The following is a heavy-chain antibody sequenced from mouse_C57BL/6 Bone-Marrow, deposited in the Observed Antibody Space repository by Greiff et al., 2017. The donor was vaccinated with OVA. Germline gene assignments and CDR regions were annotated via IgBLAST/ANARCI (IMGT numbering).Heavy chain of an antibody. CDR2: IHPNSGST. V-gene: IGHV1-64*01. CDR1: GYTFTSYW. CDR3: TLWYNWYFDV. D-gene: IGHD2-1*01. Sequence: QVHVKQPGAELVKPGASVKLSSKASGYTFTSYWMHWVKQRPGQGLEWIGMIHPNSGSTNYNEKFKSKATLTVDKSSSTAYMQLSSLTSEDSAVYYCTLWYNWYFDVWGTGTTVTVSS. J-gene: IGHJ1*03.